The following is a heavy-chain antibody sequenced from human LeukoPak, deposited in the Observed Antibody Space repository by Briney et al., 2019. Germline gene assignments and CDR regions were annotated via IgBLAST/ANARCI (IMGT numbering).Heavy chain of an antibody. D-gene: IGHD6-19*01. CDR3: ARVSRSSGWYGKDDY. Sequence: ASVKVSCKASGYTFTGYYMHWVRQAPGQGLEWMGWINPNSGGTNYAQKFQGRVTMTRDTSISTAYMELSRLRSDDTAVYYCARVSRSSGWYGKDDYWGQGTLVTVSS. CDR1: GYTFTGYY. CDR2: INPNSGGT. V-gene: IGHV1-2*02. J-gene: IGHJ4*02.